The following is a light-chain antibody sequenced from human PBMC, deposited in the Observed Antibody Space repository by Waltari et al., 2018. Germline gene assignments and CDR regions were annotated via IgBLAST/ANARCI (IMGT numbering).Light chain of an antibody. CDR1: PTIDKY. Sequence: DIQMTQSPSSLSASVGDNVTIPCRASPTIDKYLNWYQQKPGKAPRHLIHTTSSLQGGVPSRFSGSGSGSEFALTIASLQPEDSATYYCQQSFSMPPTFGGGTKVEI. CDR3: QQSFSMPPT. V-gene: IGKV1-39*01. J-gene: IGKJ4*01. CDR2: TTS.